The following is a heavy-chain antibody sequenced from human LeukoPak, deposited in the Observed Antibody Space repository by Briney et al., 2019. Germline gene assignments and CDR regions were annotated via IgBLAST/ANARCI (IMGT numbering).Heavy chain of an antibody. Sequence: ASVKVSCKASGGTFSSYAISWVRQAPGQGLEWMGGIIPIFGTANYAQKFQGRVTITADESTSTAYMELSSLRSEDTAVYYCAREIVVVVAATRDYYYGMDAWGQGTTVTVSS. CDR2: IIPIFGTA. D-gene: IGHD2-15*01. CDR3: AREIVVVVAATRDYYYGMDA. CDR1: GGTFSSYA. V-gene: IGHV1-69*13. J-gene: IGHJ6*02.